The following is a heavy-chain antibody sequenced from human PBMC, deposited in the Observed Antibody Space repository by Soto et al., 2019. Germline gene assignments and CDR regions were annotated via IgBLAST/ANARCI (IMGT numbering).Heavy chain of an antibody. J-gene: IGHJ6*02. V-gene: IGHV4-39*01. CDR3: ARRSLLYGSGSYYNGPYYYYGMDV. CDR1: GGSVSSGSYY. CDR2: IYYSGST. Sequence: SETLSLTCTVSGGSVSSGSYYWSWIRQPPGKGLEWIGNIYYSGSTYYNPSLKSRVTISVDTSKNQFSLKLSSVTAADTAVYYCARRSLLYGSGSYYNGPYYYYGMDVWGQGTTVTVSS. D-gene: IGHD3-10*01.